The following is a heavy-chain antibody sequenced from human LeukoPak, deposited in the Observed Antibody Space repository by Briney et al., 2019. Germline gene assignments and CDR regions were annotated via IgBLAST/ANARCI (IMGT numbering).Heavy chain of an antibody. J-gene: IGHJ4*02. CDR3: AKGSRWLPEY. Sequence: SETLSLTCTVSGGSITNNYWTWVRQPPGNRLEWIGNVYYSGGSHYNPSLKSRVTISLDTSKNQISLRLNFVTPADTAVYFCAKGSRWLPEYWGQGILVTVSS. V-gene: IGHV4-59*01. CDR1: GGSITNNY. D-gene: IGHD5-24*01. CDR2: VYYSGGS.